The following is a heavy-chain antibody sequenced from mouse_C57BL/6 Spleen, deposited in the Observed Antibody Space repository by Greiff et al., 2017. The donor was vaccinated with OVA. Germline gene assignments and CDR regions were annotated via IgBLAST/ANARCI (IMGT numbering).Heavy chain of an antibody. CDR2: IDPNSGGT. J-gene: IGHJ3*01. CDR3: ARSSLITTVVERAWFAY. Sequence: QVQLQQPGAELVKPGASVKLSCKASGYTFTSYWMHWVKQRPGRGLEWIGRIDPNSGGTKYNEKFKSKATLTVDKPSSTAYMQLSSLTAEDSAVYYCARSSLITTVVERAWFAYWGQGTLVTVSA. V-gene: IGHV1-72*01. CDR1: GYTFTSYW. D-gene: IGHD1-1*01.